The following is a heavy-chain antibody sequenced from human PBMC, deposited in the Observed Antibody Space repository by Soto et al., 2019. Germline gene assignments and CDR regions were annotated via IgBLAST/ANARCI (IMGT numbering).Heavy chain of an antibody. D-gene: IGHD1-26*01. CDR3: TRPPSGTYGDDLDY. V-gene: IGHV3-73*01. J-gene: IGHJ4*02. CDR1: GFSFSGSA. CDR2: IRDKANHYAT. Sequence: LRLSCTVSGFSFSGSALHWVRQASGKGLEWVGHIRDKANHYATAYSASLKGRFIISRDDSQNTTYLQMSSLKADDTAVYYCTRPPSGTYGDDLDYWGQGTLVTVSS.